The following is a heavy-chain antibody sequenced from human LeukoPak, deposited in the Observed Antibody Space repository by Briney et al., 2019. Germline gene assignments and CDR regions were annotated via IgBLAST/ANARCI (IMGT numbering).Heavy chain of an antibody. CDR1: GFTFISSA. D-gene: IGHD3-10*01. J-gene: IGHJ4*02. CDR3: ARDRHHRFGELFP. V-gene: IGHV3-33*01. Sequence: GGSLRLSCAASGFTFISSAIHWVRQAPGKGLEWVAVIWYDGSNQYYADSVKGRFTISRDNSKNTLYLQMDSLRDEDTAVYYCARDRHHRFGELFPWGQGTLVTVSS. CDR2: IWYDGSNQ.